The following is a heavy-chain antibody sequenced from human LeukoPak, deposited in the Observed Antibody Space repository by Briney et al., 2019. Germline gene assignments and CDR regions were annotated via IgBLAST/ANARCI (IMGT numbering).Heavy chain of an antibody. V-gene: IGHV3-30*03. CDR2: ISYDGSNK. J-gene: IGHJ4*02. Sequence: ERSLRLSCAASRFTFSSYGMHWVRQAPGKGLEWVAVISYDGSNKYYADSVKGRFTISRDNSKNTLYLQMNSLRPEDTAVYYCAPENLDYWGQGTLVTVSS. CDR3: APENLDY. CDR1: RFTFSSYG.